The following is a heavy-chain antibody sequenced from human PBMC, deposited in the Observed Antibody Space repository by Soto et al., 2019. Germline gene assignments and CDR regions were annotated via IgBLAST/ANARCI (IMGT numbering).Heavy chain of an antibody. CDR2: IVVGSGNT. CDR3: AAATRDYYYYYGMDV. V-gene: IGHV1-58*01. D-gene: IGHD2-15*01. Sequence: GASVKVSCKASGFTFTSSAVQWVRQARGQRLEWIGWIVVGSGNTNYAQKFQERVTITRDMSTSTAYMELSSLRSEDTAVYYCAAATRDYYYYYGMDVWGQGTTVTV. J-gene: IGHJ6*02. CDR1: GFTFTSSA.